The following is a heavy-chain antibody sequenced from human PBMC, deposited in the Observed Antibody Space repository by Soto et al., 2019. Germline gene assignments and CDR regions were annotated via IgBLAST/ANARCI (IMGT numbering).Heavy chain of an antibody. V-gene: IGHV4-39*01. CDR1: GGSISSSSYY. Sequence: QLQLQESGPGLVKPSETLSLTCTVSGGSISSSSYYWGWIRQPPGKGLEWIGSIYYSGSTYYNPSLKSRVTISVDTSKNQFSLKLSSVTAADTAVYYCARITLSYCSGGSCYSGGAWFDPWGQGTLVTVSS. D-gene: IGHD2-15*01. J-gene: IGHJ5*02. CDR2: IYYSGST. CDR3: ARITLSYCSGGSCYSGGAWFDP.